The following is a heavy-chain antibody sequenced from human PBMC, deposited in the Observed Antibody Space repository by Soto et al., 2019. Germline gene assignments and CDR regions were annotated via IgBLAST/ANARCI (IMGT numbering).Heavy chain of an antibody. CDR1: GFTFSSYA. J-gene: IGHJ6*02. Sequence: GGSLRLSCAASGFTFSSYAMSWVRQAPGKGLEWVSAISGSGGSTYYADSVKGRFTISRDNSKNTLYLQMNSLRAEDTAVYYCAKVSKDXLTGYLASIYYSYYGMDVWGQGTTVTVSS. D-gene: IGHD3-9*01. V-gene: IGHV3-23*01. CDR3: AKVSKDXLTGYLASIYYSYYGMDV. CDR2: ISGSGGST.